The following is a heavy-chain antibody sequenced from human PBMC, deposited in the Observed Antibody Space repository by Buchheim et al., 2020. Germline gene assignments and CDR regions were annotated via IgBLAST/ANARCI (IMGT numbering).Heavy chain of an antibody. V-gene: IGHV3-48*03. J-gene: IGHJ6*02. CDR3: ARDPVVVVPAAVAAVSTNYYYYYGMDV. Sequence: EVQLVESGGGLVQPGGSLRLSCAASGFTFSSYEMNWVRQAPGKGLEWVSYISSSGSTIYYADSVKGRFTISRDNAKNSLYLQMNSLRAEDTAVYYCARDPVVVVPAAVAAVSTNYYYYYGMDVWGQGTT. D-gene: IGHD2-2*01. CDR1: GFTFSSYE. CDR2: ISSSGSTI.